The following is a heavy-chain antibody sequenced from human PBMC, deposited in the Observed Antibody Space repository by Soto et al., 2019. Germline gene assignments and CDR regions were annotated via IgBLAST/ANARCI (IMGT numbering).Heavy chain of an antibody. V-gene: IGHV3-23*01. Sequence: EVQLLESGGGLVQPGGSLRLSCAASGFTFSNYAMSWVRQAPGKGLEWVSSIGTSGGSTYYADSVEGRFTISRDNSDNTLYLQMNSLRVEDTAVYYCAKGARGTAMGRHFDYWGQGALVTVSS. CDR2: IGTSGGST. CDR1: GFTFSNYA. D-gene: IGHD5-18*01. J-gene: IGHJ4*02. CDR3: AKGARGTAMGRHFDY.